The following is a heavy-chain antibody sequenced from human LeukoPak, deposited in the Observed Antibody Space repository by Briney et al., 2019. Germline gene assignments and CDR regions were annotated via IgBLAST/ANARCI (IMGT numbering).Heavy chain of an antibody. J-gene: IGHJ4*02. D-gene: IGHD2/OR15-2a*01. V-gene: IGHV1-2*02. CDR3: ARDFSGFLYYIDY. CDR2: FNPNSGGT. Sequence: SLKVSCKASGYTFTGYYMHWVRQAPGQGLEWMWWFNPNSGGTNYAQKFQGRVTMTRDTSISTAYMELSRLRSHDTAVYYCARDFSGFLYYIDYWGQGTLVTVSS. CDR1: GYTFTGYY.